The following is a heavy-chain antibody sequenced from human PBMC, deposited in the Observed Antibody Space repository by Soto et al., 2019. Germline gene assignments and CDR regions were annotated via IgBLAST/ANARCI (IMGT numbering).Heavy chain of an antibody. CDR3: ARDRRSGYSGAGDV. J-gene: IGHJ6*02. Sequence: QVQLVQSGAEVKKHVASVKVSCKASGYTFTSYGISWVRQAPGQGLEWMGWISAYNGNTNYAQKLQGRVTMTTATSTRTAYMELRSLRSDDPAVYYCARDRRSGYSGAGDVWGQGPTVTVSS. D-gene: IGHD3-3*01. V-gene: IGHV1-18*04. CDR2: ISAYNGNT. CDR1: GYTFTSYG.